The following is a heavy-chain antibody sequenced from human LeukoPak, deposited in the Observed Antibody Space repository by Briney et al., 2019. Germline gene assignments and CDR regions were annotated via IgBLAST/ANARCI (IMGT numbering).Heavy chain of an antibody. CDR1: GYTFTSYG. CDR3: ARDYPVGQQLVLDYYYGMDV. J-gene: IGHJ6*02. CDR2: ISAYNGNT. Sequence: GASVKVSCKDSGYTFTSYGISWVRQAPGQGLEWMGWISAYNGNTNYAQKLQGRVTMTTDTSTSTAYMELRSLRSDDTAVYYCARDYPVGQQLVLDYYYGMDVWGQGTTVTVSS. V-gene: IGHV1-18*01. D-gene: IGHD6-13*01.